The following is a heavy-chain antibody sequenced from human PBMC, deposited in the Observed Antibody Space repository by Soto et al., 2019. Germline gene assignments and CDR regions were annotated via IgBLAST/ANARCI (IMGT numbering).Heavy chain of an antibody. CDR1: GGTFSSYA. D-gene: IGHD2-2*01. J-gene: IGHJ6*02. V-gene: IGHV1-69*06. Sequence: SVKVSGRASGGTFSSYAISWVRQAPGQGLEWMGGIIPIFGTANYAQKFQGRVTITADKSTSTAYMELSSLRSEDTAVYYCAVTIVVVPAYYYYGMDVWGQGTTVTVSS. CDR2: IIPIFGTA. CDR3: AVTIVVVPAYYYYGMDV.